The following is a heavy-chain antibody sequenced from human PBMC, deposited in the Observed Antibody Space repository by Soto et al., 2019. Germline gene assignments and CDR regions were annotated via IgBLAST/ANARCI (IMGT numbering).Heavy chain of an antibody. D-gene: IGHD4-4*01. V-gene: IGHV1-18*01. CDR2: ISAYNGNT. CDR1: GYTFTSYG. Sequence: ASVKVSCKASGYTFTSYGISWVRQASGQGLEWMGWISAYNGNTNYARKLQGRVTMTTDTSTSTAYMELRSLRSDDTAVYYCARDGYSNPDTDFDYWGQGTLVTVSS. CDR3: ARDGYSNPDTDFDY. J-gene: IGHJ4*02.